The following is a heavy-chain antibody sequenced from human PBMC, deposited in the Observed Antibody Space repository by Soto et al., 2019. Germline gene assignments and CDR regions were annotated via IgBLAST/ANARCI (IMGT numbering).Heavy chain of an antibody. V-gene: IGHV3-48*01. CDR1: GFTFSTHS. J-gene: IGHJ4*02. CDR2: ITSSSGT. Sequence: GGCLRLSCAASGFTFSTHSMNWVRQAPGKGLEWISYITSSSGTMYADSVKGRFTISRDNAKNSLYLQMNSLRAEDTAVYFCVGEVGFQLIYWGQGTLVTVSS. D-gene: IGHD2-2*01. CDR3: VGEVGFQLIY.